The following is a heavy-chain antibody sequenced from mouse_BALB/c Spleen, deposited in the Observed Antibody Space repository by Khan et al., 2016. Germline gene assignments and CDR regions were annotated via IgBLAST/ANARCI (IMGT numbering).Heavy chain of an antibody. D-gene: IGHD6-1*01. Sequence: VQLQQSGAELVKPGASVKLSCTASGFNIKDTYMHWVKQRPEQGLEWIGRIDPANGNTKYDPKFQGKATITADTSSNIAYLQLSSLTSEDTAVHYCASRLRTPRYFEDWGAGTTVTVSS. CDR1: GFNIKDTY. CDR2: IDPANGNT. J-gene: IGHJ1*01. V-gene: IGHV14-3*02. CDR3: ASRLRTPRYFED.